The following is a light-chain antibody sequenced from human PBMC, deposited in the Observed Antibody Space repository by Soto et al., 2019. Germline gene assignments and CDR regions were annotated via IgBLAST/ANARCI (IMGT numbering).Light chain of an antibody. J-gene: IGKJ4*01. V-gene: IGKV4-1*01. Sequence: DIVMTQSPDSLAVSLGERATINCKSSQSVSYSSNNNNYLAWYQQKPGQPPKLLIYWASTRESGVPDRFSGSGSGTDFTLTISSLQAEDVAVYYCQQYYSTPLTFGGETKVEIK. CDR1: QSVSYSSNNNNY. CDR3: QQYYSTPLT. CDR2: WAS.